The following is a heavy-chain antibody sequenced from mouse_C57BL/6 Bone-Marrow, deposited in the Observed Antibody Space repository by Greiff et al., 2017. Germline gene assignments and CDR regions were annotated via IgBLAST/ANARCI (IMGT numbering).Heavy chain of an antibody. CDR1: GYTFTEYT. Sequence: VQLQESGAELVKPGASVKLSCKASGYTFTEYTIHWVKQRSGQGLEWIGWFYPGSGSIKYNEKFKGKATLTADKSSSTAYMELRSLTSEDSAVYFCAREEELRQYYFDYWGQGTTLTVSS. D-gene: IGHD1-1*01. CDR3: AREEELRQYYFDY. V-gene: IGHV1-62-2*01. J-gene: IGHJ2*01. CDR2: FYPGSGSI.